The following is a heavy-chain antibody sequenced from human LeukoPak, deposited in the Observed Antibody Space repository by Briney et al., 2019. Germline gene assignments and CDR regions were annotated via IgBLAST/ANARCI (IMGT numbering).Heavy chain of an antibody. V-gene: IGHV3-43*01. CDR2: ISWDGGST. CDR3: AKDKRTKIVSYGMDV. CDR1: GFTFDDYT. Sequence: PGGSLRLSCAASGFTFDDYTMHWVRQAPGKGLEWVSLISWDGGSTYYADSVKGRFTISRDNSKNSLYLQINSLRTEDTALYYCAKDKRTKIVSYGMDVWGQGTTVTVSS. J-gene: IGHJ6*02. D-gene: IGHD2/OR15-2a*01.